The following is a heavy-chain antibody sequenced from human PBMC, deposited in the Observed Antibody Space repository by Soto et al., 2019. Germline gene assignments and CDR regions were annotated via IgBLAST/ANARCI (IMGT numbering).Heavy chain of an antibody. J-gene: IGHJ6*02. V-gene: IGHV3-9*01. Sequence: EVQLVESGGGLVQPGRSLRLSCAASGFTFDDYAMHWVRQAPGKGLERVSGTSWNSRSIGYADSVKGRFTISRDNANNSLYLQMNSLRAEATALYYCAKSSLQRIGYYYGMDVWGQGTTVTVSS. CDR1: GFTFDDYA. D-gene: IGHD6-6*01. CDR3: AKSSLQRIGYYYGMDV. CDR2: TSWNSRSI.